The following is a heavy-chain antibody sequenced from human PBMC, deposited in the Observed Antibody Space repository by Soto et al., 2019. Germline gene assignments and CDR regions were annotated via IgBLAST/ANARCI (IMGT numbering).Heavy chain of an antibody. Sequence: QVQLVQSGAEVKKPGSSVKVSCKASGGTFSSYAISWVRQAPGQGLEWMGGIIPIFGTANYAQKFQGRVTITADESTSTAYMELSSLRSEDTAVYYCARKEDRYYCGDYIFLYYYGMDVWGQGTTVTVSS. D-gene: IGHD4-17*01. CDR2: IIPIFGTA. CDR3: ARKEDRYYCGDYIFLYYYGMDV. V-gene: IGHV1-69*01. CDR1: GGTFSSYA. J-gene: IGHJ6*02.